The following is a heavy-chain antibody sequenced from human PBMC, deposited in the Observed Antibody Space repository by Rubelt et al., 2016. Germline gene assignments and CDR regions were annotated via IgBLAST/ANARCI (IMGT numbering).Heavy chain of an antibody. CDR3: ARAKLRGYYYYYGMDV. V-gene: IGHV4-34*01. Sequence: QVQLQQWGAGLLKSSETLSLTCAVYGGSFSGYYWSWIRQPPGKGLEWIGEINHSGSTNYNPSLKSRVTISVDTSKNQFSLKLSSVTAADTAMYYCARAKLRGYYYYYGMDVWGQGTTVTVSS. CDR1: GGSFSGYY. CDR2: INHSGST. D-gene: IGHD3-16*01. J-gene: IGHJ6*02.